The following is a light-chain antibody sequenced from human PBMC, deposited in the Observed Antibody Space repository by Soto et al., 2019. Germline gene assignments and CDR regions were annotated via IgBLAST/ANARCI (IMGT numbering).Light chain of an antibody. Sequence: EIVLTQSPATLFLSPGETPTLSCRARQSSSSSLAWYQQKPGQAPRLLIYDASNRATGIPARFSGSGSGTDFTLTISSLEPEDFSVYYCQQRINWPPITFGPGTKVDIK. CDR1: QSSSSS. V-gene: IGKV3-11*01. CDR3: QQRINWPPIT. CDR2: DAS. J-gene: IGKJ3*01.